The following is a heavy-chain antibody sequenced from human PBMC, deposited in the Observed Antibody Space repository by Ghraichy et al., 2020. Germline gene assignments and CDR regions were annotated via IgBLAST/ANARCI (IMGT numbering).Heavy chain of an antibody. J-gene: IGHJ5*02. CDR2: TYYRSKWYY. CDR3: KRGFSRSGPDLNYFGP. V-gene: IGHV6-1*01. D-gene: IGHD6-19*01. Sequence: SETLSLTCVISGVTVSSYSAAWNWIRQSPSGDLEWLGRTYYRSKWYYDYAISVKSRITISPDTSKNQFSLRLNSVTPEDTAVYYCKRGFSRSGPDLNYFGPWGQGTLVTVSS. CDR1: GVTVSSYSAA.